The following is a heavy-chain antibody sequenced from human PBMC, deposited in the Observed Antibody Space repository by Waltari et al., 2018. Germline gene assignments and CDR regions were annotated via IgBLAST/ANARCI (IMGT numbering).Heavy chain of an antibody. J-gene: IGHJ6*02. CDR3: ARHETMVQGVIGFYGMDV. D-gene: IGHD3-10*01. V-gene: IGHV5-51*01. CDR2: IYPGDSNT. CDR1: GYSFTSYW. Sequence: EVQLVQSGAEVKKPGESLKISCKGSGYSFTSYWIGWVRQMPGKGLEWMGIIYPGDSNTRYSPSFQGQVTISADKSSSTAYRQWSSLKASDTAMYYCARHETMVQGVIGFYGMDVWGQGTTVTGSS.